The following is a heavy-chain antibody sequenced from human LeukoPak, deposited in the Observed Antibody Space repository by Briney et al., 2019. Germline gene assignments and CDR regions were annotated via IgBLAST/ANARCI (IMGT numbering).Heavy chain of an antibody. CDR3: ARDRGQYYDFWSGSGKFDP. D-gene: IGHD3-3*01. CDR2: ISAYNGIT. Sequence: ASVKVSCKASGYTFTSYGISWVRQAPGQGLEWMGWISAYNGITNYAQKLQGRVTMTTDTSTSTAYVELRSLRSDDTAVYYCARDRGQYYDFWSGSGKFDPWGQGTLVTVSS. CDR1: GYTFTSYG. V-gene: IGHV1-18*01. J-gene: IGHJ5*02.